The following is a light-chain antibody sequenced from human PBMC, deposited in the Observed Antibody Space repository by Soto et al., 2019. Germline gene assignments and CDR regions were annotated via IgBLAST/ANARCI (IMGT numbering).Light chain of an antibody. J-gene: IGLJ2*01. CDR1: SSDVGGYNY. CDR2: EVS. CDR3: SSYKSSSTNVV. Sequence: QSVLTQPASVSGSPGQSITISCTGTSSDVGGYNYVSWYQQHPGKAPKLMIFEVSNRPSGVSNRFSGSKSGNTASLTISGLQAEDEAEYYCSSYKSSSTNVVFGGGTNSPS. V-gene: IGLV2-14*01.